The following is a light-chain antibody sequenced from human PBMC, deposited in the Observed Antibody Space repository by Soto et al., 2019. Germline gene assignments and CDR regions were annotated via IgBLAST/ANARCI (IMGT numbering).Light chain of an antibody. V-gene: IGLV8-61*01. Sequence: QTVVTQEPSVSVSPGGTVILTCGLPSCSVSTSYYPSWYQQSPGLAPRTLIYNTTTRSSGVPDRFSGSILGNKAALTITGAQSDDESDYLCALYVGSGTVVFGGGTKLTVL. CDR2: NTT. CDR3: ALYVGSGTVV. J-gene: IGLJ2*01. CDR1: SCSVSTSYY.